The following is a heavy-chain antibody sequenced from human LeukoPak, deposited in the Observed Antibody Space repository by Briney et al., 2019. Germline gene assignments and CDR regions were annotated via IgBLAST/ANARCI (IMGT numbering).Heavy chain of an antibody. V-gene: IGHV4-59*01. CDR2: IYYTGST. J-gene: IGHJ2*01. CDR1: GGSISSYY. Sequence: PSETLSLTCTVSGGSISSYYWNWIRQPPGKGLEWIGFIYYTGSTNYNPSLKSRVTISLDTSKNQFSLRLNSVTAADTAVYYCARGYCSGGSCYYFDLWGRGTQVTVSS. CDR3: ARGYCSGGSCYYFDL. D-gene: IGHD2-15*01.